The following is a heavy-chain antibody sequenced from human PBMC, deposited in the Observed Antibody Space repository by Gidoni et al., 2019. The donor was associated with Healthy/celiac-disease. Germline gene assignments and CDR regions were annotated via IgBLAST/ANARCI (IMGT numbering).Heavy chain of an antibody. D-gene: IGHD1-26*01. CDR3: AREGTYSGRYDY. CDR1: GFTVSSNY. CDR2: IYSGGRT. Sequence: EVQLVESGGGLVQPGGSLRLSCAASGFTVSSNYMRWVRQAPGKGLEWVSGIYSGGRTYYADSVKGRFTISRDNSKNTLYLQMNSLRAEDTAVYYCAREGTYSGRYDYWGQGTLVTVSS. J-gene: IGHJ4*02. V-gene: IGHV3-66*02.